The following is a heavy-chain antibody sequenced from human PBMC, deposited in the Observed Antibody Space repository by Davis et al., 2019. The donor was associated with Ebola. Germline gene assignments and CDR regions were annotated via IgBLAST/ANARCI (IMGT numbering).Heavy chain of an antibody. CDR3: ARADDYIWGSYRTFDY. CDR1: GFTFSSYA. V-gene: IGHV3-30-3*01. J-gene: IGHJ4*02. D-gene: IGHD3-16*02. CDR2: ISYDGSNK. Sequence: GESLKISCAASGFTFSSYAMHWVRQAPGKGLEWVAVISYDGSNKYYADSVKGRFTISRDNSKNTLYLQMNSLRAEDTAVYYCARADDYIWGSYRTFDYWGQGTLVTVSS.